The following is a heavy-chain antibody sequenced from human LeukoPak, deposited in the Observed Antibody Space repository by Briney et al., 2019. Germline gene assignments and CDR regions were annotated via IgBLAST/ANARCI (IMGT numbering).Heavy chain of an antibody. Sequence: ASVKVSCKASGGTFRSYAISWVRQAPGQGLEWMGGIIPIFGTANYAQKFQGRVTITADESTSTAYMELSSLRSEDTAVYYCARGPVLRYFDWDTRHYYYMDVWGKGTTVTVSS. J-gene: IGHJ6*03. V-gene: IGHV1-69*13. CDR2: IIPIFGTA. D-gene: IGHD3-9*01. CDR1: GGTFRSYA. CDR3: ARGPVLRYFDWDTRHYYYMDV.